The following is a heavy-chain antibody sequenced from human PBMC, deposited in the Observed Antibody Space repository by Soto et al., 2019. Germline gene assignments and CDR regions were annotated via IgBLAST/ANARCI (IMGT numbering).Heavy chain of an antibody. V-gene: IGHV3-30*18. CDR1: GFTFSSYG. D-gene: IGHD6-13*01. CDR3: AKDEDIAAAAYYFDY. J-gene: IGHJ4*02. Sequence: GGSLRLSCAASGFTFSSYGMHWVRQAPGKGLEWVAVISYDGNDKYYADSVKGRFTISRDNSKNTPSLQMNSLRAEDTAVYYCAKDEDIAAAAYYFDYWGQGTLVTVSS. CDR2: ISYDGNDK.